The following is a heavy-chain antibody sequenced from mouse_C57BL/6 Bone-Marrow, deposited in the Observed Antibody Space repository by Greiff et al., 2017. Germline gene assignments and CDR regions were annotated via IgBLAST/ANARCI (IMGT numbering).Heavy chain of an antibody. CDR3: ARSIPTGAMDY. Sequence: VQLQQSGAELVRPGTSVKVSCKASGYAFTNYLIEWVKQRPGQGLEWIGVINPGSGGTNYNEKFKGKATLTADKSSSTAYMQLSSLTSEDSAVYFCARSIPTGAMDYWGQGTSVTVSS. V-gene: IGHV1-54*01. CDR2: INPGSGGT. D-gene: IGHD5-1-1*01. J-gene: IGHJ4*01. CDR1: GYAFTNYL.